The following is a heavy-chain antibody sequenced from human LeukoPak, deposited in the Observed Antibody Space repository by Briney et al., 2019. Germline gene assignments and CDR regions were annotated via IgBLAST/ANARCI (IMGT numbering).Heavy chain of an antibody. D-gene: IGHD6-13*01. V-gene: IGHV3-7*01. CDR2: IKQDGSEK. CDR1: RFTFSSYW. Sequence: GGSLRLSCADSRFTFSSYWMSWVRQAPGKGLEWVANIKQDGSEKYYVGSVKGRFTISRDNSKNTLYLQMNSLRAEDTAVYYCAKDHAGQQLVLGYWGRGTLVTVSS. CDR3: AKDHAGQQLVLGY. J-gene: IGHJ4*02.